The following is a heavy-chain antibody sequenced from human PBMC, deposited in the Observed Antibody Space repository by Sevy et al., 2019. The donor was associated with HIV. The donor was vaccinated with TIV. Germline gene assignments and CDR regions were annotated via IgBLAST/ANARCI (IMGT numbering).Heavy chain of an antibody. J-gene: IGHJ4*02. Sequence: GGSLRLSCAASGFTFSNVWMSWVRQAPGKGLEWVGRIKSKTDGGTTDYAAPVKGRFTISRDDSKNTLYLQMNSLKTEDTAVYYCTTDLPTGMTTVTVDYWGQGTLVTVSS. CDR2: IKSKTDGGTT. D-gene: IGHD4-17*01. CDR3: TTDLPTGMTTVTVDY. V-gene: IGHV3-15*01. CDR1: GFTFSNVW.